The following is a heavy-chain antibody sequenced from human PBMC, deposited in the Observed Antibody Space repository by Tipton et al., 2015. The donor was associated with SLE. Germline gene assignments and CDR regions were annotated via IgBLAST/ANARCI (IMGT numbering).Heavy chain of an antibody. Sequence: TLSLTCNVTGYSITTGYYWGWIRQSPGKALEWIGSIYHSGRTHYNPSLKSRVTISVDTSKNQFSLNLTSVTAADTAVYYCARGDYYGAGSFLHSYYFYMDVWGNGTTVTVSS. CDR1: GYSITTGYY. CDR2: IYHSGRT. V-gene: IGHV4-38-2*02. CDR3: ARGDYYGAGSFLHSYYFYMDV. J-gene: IGHJ6*03. D-gene: IGHD3-10*01.